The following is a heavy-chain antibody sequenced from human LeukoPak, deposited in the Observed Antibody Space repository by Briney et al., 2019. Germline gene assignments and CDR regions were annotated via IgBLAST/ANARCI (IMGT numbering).Heavy chain of an antibody. CDR3: ASPRSVTGPFDY. J-gene: IGHJ4*02. Sequence: PGGSLRLPCVASGFNVSSNFMTWVRQAPGRGLEWVSLIYSGGATYYADSVKGRFTISRDNSKNTLYLRMNSLRAEDTAVYYCASPRSVTGPFDYWGQGTLVTVSS. D-gene: IGHD3-3*01. V-gene: IGHV3-53*01. CDR2: IYSGGAT. CDR1: GFNVSSNF.